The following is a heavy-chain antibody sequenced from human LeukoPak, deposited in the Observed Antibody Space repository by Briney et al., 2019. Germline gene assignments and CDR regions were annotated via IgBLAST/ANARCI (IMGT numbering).Heavy chain of an antibody. J-gene: IGHJ4*02. CDR3: ARQQSRVTVTTFDY. V-gene: IGHV1-18*01. CDR2: ISAYNGDT. Sequence: AASVKVSCKASGNTFTSYGISWVRQAPGQGLEWMGWISAYNGDTNYAQKLQGRVTMTTDTSTSTAYMELRSLRSDDTAVYYCARQQSRVTVTTFDYWGQGTLVTVSS. D-gene: IGHD4-17*01. CDR1: GNTFTSYG.